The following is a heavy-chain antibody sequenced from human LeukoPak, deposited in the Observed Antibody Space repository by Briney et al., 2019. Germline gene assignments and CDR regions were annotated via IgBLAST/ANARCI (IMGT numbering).Heavy chain of an antibody. Sequence: PGGSLRLSCAASGFAFSSQAMGWVRQAPGKGLEWVSVISDSGSLTYYADSVKGRFTISRDNPKNTLFLQMNSLRAEDTAVYYCAKDARRTSGWYFFDYWGQGSLVTVSS. V-gene: IGHV3-23*01. CDR2: ISDSGSLT. CDR1: GFAFSSQA. J-gene: IGHJ4*02. CDR3: AKDARRTSGWYFFDY. D-gene: IGHD6-19*01.